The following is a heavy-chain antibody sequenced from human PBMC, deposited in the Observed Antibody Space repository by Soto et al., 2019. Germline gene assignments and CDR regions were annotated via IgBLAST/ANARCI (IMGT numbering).Heavy chain of an antibody. J-gene: IGHJ5*02. V-gene: IGHV3-11*01. CDR3: ARDIREYCSSTSCQNWFDP. CDR1: GLTFSDYY. Sequence: GGSLRLSCAASGLTFSDYYMSWIRQAPGKGLEWVSYISSSGTTIYYADSVKGRFTISRDHARNSLYLQMNSLRAEDTAVYYCARDIREYCSSTSCQNWFDPWGQGTLVTVSS. D-gene: IGHD2-2*01. CDR2: ISSSGTTI.